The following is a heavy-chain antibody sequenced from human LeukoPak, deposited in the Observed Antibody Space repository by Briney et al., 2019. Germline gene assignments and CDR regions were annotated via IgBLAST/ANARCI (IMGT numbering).Heavy chain of an antibody. J-gene: IGHJ2*01. CDR2: IIPIFGTA. CDR3: ARARLGYMTTVTGPPRYFDL. V-gene: IGHV1-69*05. Sequence: SVKVSCKVSGYTLTELSMHWARQAPGKGLEWMGRIIPIFGTANYAQKFQGRVTITTDETTSTAYMELSSLRSEDTAVYYCARARLGYMTTVTGPPRYFDLWGRGTLVTVSS. CDR1: GYTLTELS. D-gene: IGHD4-17*01.